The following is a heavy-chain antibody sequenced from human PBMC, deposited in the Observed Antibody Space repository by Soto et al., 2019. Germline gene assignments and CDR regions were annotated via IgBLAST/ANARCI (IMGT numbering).Heavy chain of an antibody. Sequence: GGSLRLSCAASGFTFSSYAMSWVRQAPGKGLEWVSAISGSGGSTYYADSVKGRFTISRDNSKNTLYLQMNSLRAEDTAVYYCAKDRSIAAAANYNWFDPWGQGTLVTVSS. CDR2: ISGSGGST. J-gene: IGHJ5*02. CDR3: AKDRSIAAAANYNWFDP. CDR1: GFTFSSYA. D-gene: IGHD6-13*01. V-gene: IGHV3-23*01.